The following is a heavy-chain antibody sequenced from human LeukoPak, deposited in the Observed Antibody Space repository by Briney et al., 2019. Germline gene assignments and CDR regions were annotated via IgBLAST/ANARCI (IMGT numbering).Heavy chain of an antibody. CDR1: GGSISSSNW. D-gene: IGHD4-17*01. CDR2: IYHSGST. Sequence: SETLSLTCAVSGGSISSSNWWSWVRQPPGRGLEWIGEIYHSGSTYYNPSLKSRITISVDTSKNQFSLKLSSVTAADTAVYYCAKTTVTPRGYYYYYGMDVWGQGTTVTVSS. J-gene: IGHJ6*02. V-gene: IGHV4-4*02. CDR3: AKTTVTPRGYYYYYGMDV.